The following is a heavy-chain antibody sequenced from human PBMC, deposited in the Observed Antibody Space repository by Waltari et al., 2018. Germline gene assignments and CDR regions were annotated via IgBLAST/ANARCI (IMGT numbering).Heavy chain of an antibody. CDR3: ARDRGSYRAEYFQH. CDR2: ISSSSSYI. J-gene: IGHJ1*01. Sequence: EVQLVESGGGLVKPGGSLRLSCAASGFTFSSYSMNWVRQAPGKGLEWVSSISSSSSYIYYADSVKGRFTISRDNAKNSLYLQMNSLRAEDTVVYYCARDRGSYRAEYFQHWGQGTLVTVSS. V-gene: IGHV3-21*01. CDR1: GFTFSSYS. D-gene: IGHD1-26*01.